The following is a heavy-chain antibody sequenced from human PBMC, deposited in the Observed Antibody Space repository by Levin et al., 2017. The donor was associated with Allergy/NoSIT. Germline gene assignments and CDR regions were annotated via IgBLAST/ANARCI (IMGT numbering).Heavy chain of an antibody. V-gene: IGHV3-23*01. CDR2: ISGSGDGT. Sequence: GGSLRLSCAASGFTFSSYAMTWVRQAPGKGLEWVSAISGSGDGTYYADSVKGRFTISRDNSKNTLYLQMNSLRAEDTAVYYCARGGNSISYYSTHWGQGTLVTVSS. D-gene: IGHD1-26*01. CDR3: ARGGNSISYYSTH. J-gene: IGHJ4*02. CDR1: GFTFSSYA.